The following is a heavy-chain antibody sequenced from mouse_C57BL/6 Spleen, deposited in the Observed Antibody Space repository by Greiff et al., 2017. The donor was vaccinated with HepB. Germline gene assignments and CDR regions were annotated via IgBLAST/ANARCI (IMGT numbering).Heavy chain of an antibody. J-gene: IGHJ4*01. D-gene: IGHD1-1*01. CDR3: AGGSSYAMDY. Sequence: EVQVVESEGGLVQPGSSMKLSCTASGFTFSDYYMAWVRQVPEKGLEWVANINYDGSSTYYLDSLKSRFIISRDNAKNILYLQMSSLKSEDTATYDCAGGSSYAMDYWGQGTSVTVSS. V-gene: IGHV5-16*01. CDR2: INYDGSST. CDR1: GFTFSDYY.